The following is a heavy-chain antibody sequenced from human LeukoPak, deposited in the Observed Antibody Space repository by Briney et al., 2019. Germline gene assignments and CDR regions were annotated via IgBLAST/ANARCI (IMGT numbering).Heavy chain of an antibody. Sequence: SETLSLTCTVSGYSINSGHYWGWIRQPPGKRLGWIGSIYYSGNTYYNPTLKSRIPISVDTSRNKFSLNRPSVTAADAAVYYCARDLGYSGFDWAPWGRGTLVTVSS. CDR1: GYSINSGHY. V-gene: IGHV4-38-2*02. D-gene: IGHD5-12*01. CDR2: IYYSGNT. CDR3: ARDLGYSGFDWAP. J-gene: IGHJ5*02.